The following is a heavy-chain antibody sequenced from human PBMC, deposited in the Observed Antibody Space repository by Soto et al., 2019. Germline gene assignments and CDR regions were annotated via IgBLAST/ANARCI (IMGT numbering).Heavy chain of an antibody. Sequence: LSLSCAASGFMFSTYAMHWVRQAPGKGLEWVAVISYDGSDIHYGDSGKGRFTISRDNSKNTLYLEMNSLQTEDTAVFYCARDQGRTVTRGDWFDPWGQGNLVTLSS. J-gene: IGHJ5*02. V-gene: IGHV3-30-3*01. CDR2: ISYDGSDI. CDR3: ARDQGRTVTRGDWFDP. D-gene: IGHD6-19*01. CDR1: GFMFSTYA.